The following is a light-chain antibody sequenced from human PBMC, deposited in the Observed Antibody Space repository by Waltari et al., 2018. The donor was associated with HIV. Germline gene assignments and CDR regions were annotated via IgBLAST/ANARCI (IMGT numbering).Light chain of an antibody. V-gene: IGLV1-47*01. Sequence: QSVLIQPPSPSGTPGQSVTISCSGSNPNIGSYYVSWYQQLPGTAPKLLIYRNDQRPSGVPDRFSGSKSGTSASLAISGLRSEDEADYYCAAWDDSLSGPVFGGGTKVTVL. CDR3: AAWDDSLSGPV. J-gene: IGLJ2*01. CDR2: RND. CDR1: NPNIGSYY.